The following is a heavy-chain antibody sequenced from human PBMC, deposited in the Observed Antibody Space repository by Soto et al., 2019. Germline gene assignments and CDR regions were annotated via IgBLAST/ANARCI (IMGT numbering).Heavy chain of an antibody. J-gene: IGHJ4*02. Sequence: TSETLSLTCTVSGGSISSYYWSWIRQPPSKGLEWIGYTHYSGSTNYNPSLKTRVTISVDMSKNQFSLKLSSVTAADTAVYYCARVRPSHRDGYNYLDSWGQGTLVTVSS. V-gene: IGHV4-59*01. CDR2: THYSGST. CDR3: ARVRPSHRDGYNYLDS. D-gene: IGHD5-12*01. CDR1: GGSISSYY.